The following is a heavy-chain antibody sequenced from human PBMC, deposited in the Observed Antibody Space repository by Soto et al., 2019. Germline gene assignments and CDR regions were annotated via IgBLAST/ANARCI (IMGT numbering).Heavy chain of an antibody. Sequence: SETLSLTCTVSGFTISSSSYYWGWIRQPPGKGLEWIGSIYYSGSTYYNPSLKSRVTISVDTSKNQFSLKLSSVTAADTAVYYCARRYYGSGNPYGMDVWGQGTTVTVSS. CDR1: GFTISSSSYY. J-gene: IGHJ6*02. CDR2: IYYSGST. D-gene: IGHD3-10*01. CDR3: ARRYYGSGNPYGMDV. V-gene: IGHV4-39*01.